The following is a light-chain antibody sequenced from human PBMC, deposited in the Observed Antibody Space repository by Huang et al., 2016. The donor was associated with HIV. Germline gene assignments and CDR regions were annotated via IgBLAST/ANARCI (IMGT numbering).Light chain of an antibody. CDR1: QSVTGN. Sequence: EIVMTQSPATLSVSPGERATLSCRASQSVTGNLAWYQHKPGQPPRLLIYGASTRAAGAAARFNASGSGTEFTLTINSLQSEDFAVYYCQQYNKWPRTSGPGTKEDVK. CDR2: GAS. J-gene: IGKJ3*01. CDR3: QQYNKWPRT. V-gene: IGKV3-15*01.